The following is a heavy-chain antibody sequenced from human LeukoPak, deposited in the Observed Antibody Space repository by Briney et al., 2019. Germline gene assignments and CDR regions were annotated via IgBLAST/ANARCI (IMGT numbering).Heavy chain of an antibody. CDR1: GGSISSGSYY. D-gene: IGHD1-26*01. J-gene: IGHJ4*02. CDR3: ARVRGALRVPDY. CDR2: IYTSGST. Sequence: PSQTLSLTCTVSGGSISSGSYYWSWIRQPAGKGLEWIGRIYTSGSTNYNPSLKSRVTISVDTSKNQFSLKLSSVTAADTAVYYCARVRGALRVPDYWGQGTLVTVSS. V-gene: IGHV4-61*02.